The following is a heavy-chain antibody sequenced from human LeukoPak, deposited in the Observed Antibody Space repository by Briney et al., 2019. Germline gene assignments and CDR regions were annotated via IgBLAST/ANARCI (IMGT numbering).Heavy chain of an antibody. V-gene: IGHV4-59*08. Sequence: SETLSLTCTVSGGSVRNYYWSWIRQSPGKGLEWIAYIYYSGRTNYNPSFKSRVTISVDTAENQFSLKLSSVTAAGTALYFCARQASWLPYFDLWGRGTLVSVSS. J-gene: IGHJ2*01. CDR1: GGSVRNYY. D-gene: IGHD5-12*01. CDR3: ARQASWLPYFDL. CDR2: IYYSGRT.